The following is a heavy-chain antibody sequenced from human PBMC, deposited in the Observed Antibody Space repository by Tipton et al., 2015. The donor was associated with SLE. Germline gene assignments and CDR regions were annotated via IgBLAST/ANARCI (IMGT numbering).Heavy chain of an antibody. CDR1: GFTFSNAW. CDR3: TITTGTTGVFDY. V-gene: IGHV3-15*01. Sequence: GSLRLSCAASGFTFSNAWMSWVRQAPGKGLEWVGRIKSKTDGGTTDYAAPVKGRFTISRDDSKNTLYLQMNSLKTEDTAVYYCTITTGTTGVFDYWGQGTLVTVSS. J-gene: IGHJ4*02. CDR2: IKSKTDGGTT. D-gene: IGHD1-1*01.